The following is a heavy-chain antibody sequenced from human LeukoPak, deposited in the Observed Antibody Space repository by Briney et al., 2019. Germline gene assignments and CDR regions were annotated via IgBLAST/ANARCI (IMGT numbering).Heavy chain of an antibody. D-gene: IGHD3-3*01. Sequence: GGSLRLSCAASVFTFSSYGMHWVRQAPGKGLEWVAFIRYDGSNKYYADSVKGRFTISRDNSKNTLYLQMNSLGAEDTAVYYCAKVRFLEWLPNYFDYWGQGTLVTVSS. V-gene: IGHV3-30*02. CDR1: VFTFSSYG. J-gene: IGHJ4*02. CDR2: IRYDGSNK. CDR3: AKVRFLEWLPNYFDY.